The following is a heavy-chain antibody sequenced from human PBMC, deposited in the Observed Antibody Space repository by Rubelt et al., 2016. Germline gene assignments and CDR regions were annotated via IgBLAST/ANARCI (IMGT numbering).Heavy chain of an antibody. Sequence: QITLKESGPTLVKPTQTLTLTCTFSGFSLSISGVGVGWIRQPPGKALEWLALIYWDDDKRYSPSLKSRLTITKDTAKHQVVLTMTNMDPVETATYYCAHSYERLRDRWFDPWGQGTLVTVSS. CDR3: AHSYERLRDRWFDP. V-gene: IGHV2-5*02. CDR1: GFSLSISGVG. D-gene: IGHD4-17*01. CDR2: IYWDDDK. J-gene: IGHJ5*02.